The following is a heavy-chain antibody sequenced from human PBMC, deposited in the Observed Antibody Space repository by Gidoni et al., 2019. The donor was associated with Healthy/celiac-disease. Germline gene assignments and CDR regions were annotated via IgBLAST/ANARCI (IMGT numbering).Heavy chain of an antibody. CDR2: ISPNSCGT. J-gene: IGHJ5*02. Sequence: QVLLPPSGAEVNKPGASVTVTCSASGYTFTGYYLHWVRQGRGQGLEWMGWISPNSCGTNSAQKFQGRVTMTRDTSISTAYMALSRLGSDDKAVYYWARIRNYYDSSGYPFDPWGQGTLVTVSS. CDR3: ARIRNYYDSSGYPFDP. V-gene: IGHV1-2*02. D-gene: IGHD3-22*01. CDR1: GYTFTGYY.